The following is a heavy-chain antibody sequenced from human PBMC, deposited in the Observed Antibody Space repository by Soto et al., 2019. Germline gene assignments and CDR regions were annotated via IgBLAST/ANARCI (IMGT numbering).Heavy chain of an antibody. V-gene: IGHV3-33*01. CDR2: IHHTGSNT. D-gene: IGHD2-2*03. CDR3: ARWIRSLNYDY. CDR1: GFTFSTHG. J-gene: IGHJ4*02. Sequence: QVQLVESGGGVVQPGTSLRLSWAASGFTFSTHGMHWARQAPGKGLEWVASIHHTGSNTNYADTAKGRFTVSKDNSKNPLFLQMDSLRVGDTAVYFCARWIRSLNYDYWGQGTLLIVSS.